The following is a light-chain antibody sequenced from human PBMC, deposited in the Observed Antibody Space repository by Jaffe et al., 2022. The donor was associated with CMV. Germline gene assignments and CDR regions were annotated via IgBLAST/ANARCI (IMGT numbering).Light chain of an antibody. J-gene: IGLJ2*01. CDR3: GTWNTSLNSGGL. CDR1: SSDIGNNY. V-gene: IGLV1-51*01. CDR2: KND. Sequence: QSVLTQPPSVSAAPGQKVTISCSGSSSDIGNNYVSWYQQLPGTAPKVLIYKNDRRPSEIPDRFSGSKSGTSATLVITGLQTGDEGDYYCGTWNTSLNSGGLFGGGTKLTVL.